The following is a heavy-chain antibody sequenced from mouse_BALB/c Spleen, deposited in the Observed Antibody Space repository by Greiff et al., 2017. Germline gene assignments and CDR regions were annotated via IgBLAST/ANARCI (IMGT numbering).Heavy chain of an antibody. CDR2: IDPANGNT. CDR3: ARRIPLHYYGSEGAMDY. V-gene: IGHV14-3*02. J-gene: IGHJ4*01. D-gene: IGHD1-1*01. CDR1: GFNIKDTY. Sequence: EVKLQQSGAKLVKPGASVKLSCTASGFNIKDTYMHWVKQRPEQGLEWIGRIDPANGNTKYDPKFQGKATITADTSSNTAYLQLSSLTSEDTAVYYCARRIPLHYYGSEGAMDYWGQGTSVTVAS.